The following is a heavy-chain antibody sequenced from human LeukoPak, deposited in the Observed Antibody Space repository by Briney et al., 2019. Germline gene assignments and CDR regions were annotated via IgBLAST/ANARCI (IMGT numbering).Heavy chain of an antibody. V-gene: IGHV4-39*01. Sequence: PSETLSLTCTVSGGSISSSSYYWGWMRQPPGKGLEWIGSIYYSGSTYYNPPLKSRVIISVDTSKNQFSLRLSSVTAADTAVYYCARWHSSTYDYWGQGTLVTVSS. CDR1: GGSISSSSYY. D-gene: IGHD6-13*01. CDR2: IYYSGST. J-gene: IGHJ4*02. CDR3: ARWHSSTYDY.